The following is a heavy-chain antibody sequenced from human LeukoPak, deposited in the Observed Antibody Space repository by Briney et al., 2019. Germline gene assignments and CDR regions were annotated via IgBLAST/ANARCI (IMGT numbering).Heavy chain of an antibody. V-gene: IGHV4-59*08. J-gene: IGHJ5*02. Sequence: SETLSLTCTVSGDSISNYFWSWIRQPPGKGLEWIGYIYYSGSTDYNPSLKSRVTISVDTSKNQFSLKLSSVTAADTAVYYCARRRLDYVWGSRFDPWGQGTLVTVSS. CDR2: IYYSGST. CDR3: ARRRLDYVWGSRFDP. D-gene: IGHD3-16*01. CDR1: GDSISNYF.